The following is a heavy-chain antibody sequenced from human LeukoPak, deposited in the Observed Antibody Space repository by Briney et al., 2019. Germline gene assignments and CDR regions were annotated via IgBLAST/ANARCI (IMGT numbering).Heavy chain of an antibody. D-gene: IGHD4-17*01. CDR1: GFTLRSYW. CDR2: INRDGSST. V-gene: IGHV3-74*01. J-gene: IGHJ4*02. Sequence: GGSLRLSCAASGFTLRSYWMHWGRQAPGKGLVLVSRINRDGSSTNHADSVKGRFTISRDNAKNALYLQMNSLRAEDMAVYYCTRGDYGFDYWGQGTLVTVSS. CDR3: TRGDYGFDY.